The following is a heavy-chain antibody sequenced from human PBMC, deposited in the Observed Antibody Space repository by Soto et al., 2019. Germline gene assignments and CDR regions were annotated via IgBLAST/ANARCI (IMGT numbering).Heavy chain of an antibody. CDR2: ISSSGSTI. D-gene: IGHD2-2*01. CDR1: GFTFSDYY. Sequence: PGGSLRLSCAASGFTFSDYYMSWIRQAPGKGLEWVSYISSSGSTIYYADSVKGRFTISRDNAKNSLYLQMNSLRAEDTAVYYCARDGPPNEAVVPAAMLYDYWGQGTLVTVSS. CDR3: ARDGPPNEAVVPAAMLYDY. V-gene: IGHV3-11*01. J-gene: IGHJ4*02.